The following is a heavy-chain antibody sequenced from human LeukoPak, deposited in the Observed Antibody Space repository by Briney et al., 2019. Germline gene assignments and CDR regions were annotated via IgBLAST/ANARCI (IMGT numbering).Heavy chain of an antibody. Sequence: ASVKVSCKASGYTFTGYYMHWVRQAPGQGLEWMGWINPNSGGTNYAQKSQGRVTMTTDTSTSTAYMELRSLRSDDTAVYYCARTHCYGSGSYYRQSNWFDPWGQGTLVTVSS. CDR1: GYTFTGYY. CDR3: ARTHCYGSGSYYRQSNWFDP. J-gene: IGHJ5*02. D-gene: IGHD3-10*01. V-gene: IGHV1-2*02. CDR2: INPNSGGT.